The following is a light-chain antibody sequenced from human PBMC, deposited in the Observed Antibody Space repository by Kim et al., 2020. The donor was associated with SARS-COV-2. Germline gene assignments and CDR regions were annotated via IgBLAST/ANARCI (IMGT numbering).Light chain of an antibody. V-gene: IGKV3-20*01. CDR1: QSLSTTS. CDR3: PHDGCSVFT. CDR2: ATS. J-gene: IGKJ4*01. Sequence: EVVLTQYPVTLSLTPGERATLSCRASQSLSTTSVAWYQQKTGQAPRLVLYATSNRASRIPDRFGGSGSGKDFNLYIHSLEPEDAAMYYCPHDGCSVFTFGVGTQVDIK.